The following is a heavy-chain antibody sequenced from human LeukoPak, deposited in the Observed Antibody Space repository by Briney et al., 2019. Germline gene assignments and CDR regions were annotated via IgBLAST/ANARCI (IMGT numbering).Heavy chain of an antibody. V-gene: IGHV3-33*03. D-gene: IGHD3-22*01. Sequence: GGSLRLSCAASGFTFSNYGMHWVRQAPGKGLEWVAVIWFDGSNKYYADSVKGRFTISRDNSKNTLYLQMNSLRAEDTAVYYCAKAAYYYDSSGYYPGGYWGQGTLVTVSS. CDR3: AKAAYYYDSSGYYPGGY. J-gene: IGHJ4*02. CDR1: GFTFSNYG. CDR2: IWFDGSNK.